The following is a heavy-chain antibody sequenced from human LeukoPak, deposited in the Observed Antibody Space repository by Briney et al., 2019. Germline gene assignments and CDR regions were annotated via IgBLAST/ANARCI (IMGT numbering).Heavy chain of an antibody. CDR2: ISYDGSNK. D-gene: IGHD6-19*01. J-gene: IGHJ4*02. V-gene: IGHV3-30-3*01. CDR1: GFTFSSYA. CDR3: AREELYSSGWYEPSFDY. Sequence: PGGSLRLSCAASGFTFSSYAMHWVRQAPGKGLEWVAVISYDGSNKYYADSVKGRFTISRDNSKNTLYLQTNSLRAEDTAVYYCAREELYSSGWYEPSFDYWGQGTLVTVSS.